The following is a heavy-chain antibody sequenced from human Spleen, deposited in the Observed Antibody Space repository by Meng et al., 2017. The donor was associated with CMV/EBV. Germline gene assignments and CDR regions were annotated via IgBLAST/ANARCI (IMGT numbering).Heavy chain of an antibody. Sequence: SETLSLTCAVYGGSSSNNHWSWIRQPRGKGLEWIGAISQSGDANYNPSLKSRVTISLDTSKNQFSLKLTSATAADAAMYYCARAEGSRMRSKIMGSRRSKDQYYNLDVWGQGTAVTVSS. D-gene: IGHD2-2*01. CDR3: ARAEGSRMRSKIMGSRRSKDQYYNLDV. J-gene: IGHJ6*02. V-gene: IGHV4-34*01. CDR1: GGSSSNNH. CDR2: ISQSGDA.